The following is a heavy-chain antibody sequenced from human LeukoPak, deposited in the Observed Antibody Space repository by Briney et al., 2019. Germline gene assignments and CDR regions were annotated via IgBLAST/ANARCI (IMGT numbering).Heavy chain of an antibody. CDR1: GFTFSSYW. J-gene: IGHJ4*02. D-gene: IGHD3-10*01. CDR2: INSDGSST. Sequence: PGGSLRLSCAASGFTFSSYWMHWVRQAPGKGLVWVSRINSDGSSTSYADSVKGRFTISRDNSKNTLYLQMNSLRAEDTAVYYCARVGFSVGFGEFLDYWGQGTLVTVSS. CDR3: ARVGFSVGFGEFLDY. V-gene: IGHV3-74*01.